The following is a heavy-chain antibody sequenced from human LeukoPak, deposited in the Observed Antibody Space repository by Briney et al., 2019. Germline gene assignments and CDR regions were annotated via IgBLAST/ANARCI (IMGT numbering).Heavy chain of an antibody. CDR1: EFSVSANY. D-gene: IGHD5-12*01. V-gene: IGHV3-53*04. J-gene: IGHJ4*02. CDR3: GYSGYDFPFDY. CDR2: IYSGGST. Sequence: QPGGSLRLSCAASEFSVSANYMSWVRQAPGKGLEWVSVIYSGGSTFYADSVKGRFTISRHNSRNTLYLQMNSLRAEDTAVYYCGYSGYDFPFDYWGQGTLVTVSS.